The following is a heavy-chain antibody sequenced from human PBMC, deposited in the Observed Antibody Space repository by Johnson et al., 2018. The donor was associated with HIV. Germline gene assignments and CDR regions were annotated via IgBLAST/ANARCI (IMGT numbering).Heavy chain of an antibody. CDR1: GFTFSSYA. Sequence: QVHLVESGGGVVQPGRSLRLSCAASGFTFSSYAMHWVRQAPGKGLEWVAVISYDGSNKYYADSVKGRFTISRDNAKNTLFLQMNSLRPEDTAVYYCARGYCTYSVCYTKVDGFDIWGQGTMVTVSS. J-gene: IGHJ3*02. CDR2: ISYDGSNK. CDR3: ARGYCTYSVCYTKVDGFDI. V-gene: IGHV3-30-3*01. D-gene: IGHD2-8*01.